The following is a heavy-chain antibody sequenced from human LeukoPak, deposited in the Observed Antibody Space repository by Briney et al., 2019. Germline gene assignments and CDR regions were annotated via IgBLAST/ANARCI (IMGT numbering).Heavy chain of an antibody. D-gene: IGHD1-26*01. CDR2: INPNSGGT. Sequence: ASVKVSCKASGYTFTSYDINWVRQATGQGLEWMGWINPNSGGTNYAQKFQGRVTMTRDTSISTAYTELSRLRSDDTAVYYCAGGATYSAKNYMDVWGKGTTVTVSS. V-gene: IGHV1-2*02. CDR3: AGGATYSAKNYMDV. J-gene: IGHJ6*03. CDR1: GYTFTSYD.